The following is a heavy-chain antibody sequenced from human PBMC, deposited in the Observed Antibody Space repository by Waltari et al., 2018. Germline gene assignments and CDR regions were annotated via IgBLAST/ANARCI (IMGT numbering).Heavy chain of an antibody. CDR1: GGSISSSRHY. CDR3: ARYIFNGRSPDY. V-gene: IGHV4-39*01. D-gene: IGHD3-16*02. CDR2: IYYSGST. Sequence: QLQLQESGPGLVKPSETLSLTCTVSGGSISSSRHYWGWIRQPPGKGLEWIGSIYYSGSTYYNPSLKSRVTISVDTSKNQFSLKLSSVTAADTAVYYCARYIFNGRSPDYWGQGTLVTVSS. J-gene: IGHJ4*02.